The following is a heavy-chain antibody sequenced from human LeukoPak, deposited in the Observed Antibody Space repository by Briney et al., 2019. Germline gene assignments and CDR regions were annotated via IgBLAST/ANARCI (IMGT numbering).Heavy chain of an antibody. D-gene: IGHD2-15*01. CDR2: ISSSGSTI. Sequence: GGSLRLSCAASGFTFSSYEMNWVRQAPGKGLEWVSYISSSGSTIYYADSVKGRFTISRDNAKNSLYLQMNSLRAEDTAVYYCASAATGVNYWGQGTLVTVSS. CDR3: ASAATGVNY. J-gene: IGHJ4*02. CDR1: GFTFSSYE. V-gene: IGHV3-48*03.